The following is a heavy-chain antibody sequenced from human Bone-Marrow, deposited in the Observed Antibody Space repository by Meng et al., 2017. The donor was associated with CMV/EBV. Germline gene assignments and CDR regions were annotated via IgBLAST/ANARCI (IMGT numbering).Heavy chain of an antibody. CDR1: GFTFSSYW. Sequence: GGSLRLSCAASGFTFSSYWMSWIRQAPGKGLEWVSYISSSGSTIYYADSVKGRFTISRDNAKNSLYLQMNSLRAEDTAVYYCARGAIHYYGSGSPQDYWGQGTLVTVSS. CDR3: ARGAIHYYGSGSPQDY. CDR2: ISSSGSTI. D-gene: IGHD3-10*01. J-gene: IGHJ4*02. V-gene: IGHV3-11*01.